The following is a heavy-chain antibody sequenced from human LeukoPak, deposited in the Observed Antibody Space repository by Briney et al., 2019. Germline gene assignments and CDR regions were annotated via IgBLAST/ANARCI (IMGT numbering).Heavy chain of an antibody. CDR3: ARDLTGYYYYYYMDV. V-gene: IGHV3-23*01. D-gene: IGHD4/OR15-4a*01. J-gene: IGHJ6*03. CDR1: GFTFSSYG. Sequence: GGSLRLSCAASGFTFSSYGMTWVRQAPGKGLEWVSAISDSGGSTSYADSVKGRFTISRDNAKNTLYLQMNSLRAEDTAVYYCARDLTGYYYYYYMDVWGKGTTVTVSS. CDR2: ISDSGGST.